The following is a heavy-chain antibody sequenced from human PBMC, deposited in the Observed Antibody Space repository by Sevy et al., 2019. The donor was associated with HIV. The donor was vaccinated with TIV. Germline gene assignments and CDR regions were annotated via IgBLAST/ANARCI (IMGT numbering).Heavy chain of an antibody. CDR3: AHETFGRFES. J-gene: IGHJ4*02. CDR2: IKADGSDK. D-gene: IGHD3-16*01. V-gene: IGHV3-7*01. CDR1: GFTFSANW. Sequence: GGSLRLSCAASGFTFSANWMNWVRQAPGKGLEWVANIKADGSDKHYVDSVEGRFTISRDNTKNLLFLQMNSLRVEDTAVYYCAHETFGRFESWGQGTLVTISS.